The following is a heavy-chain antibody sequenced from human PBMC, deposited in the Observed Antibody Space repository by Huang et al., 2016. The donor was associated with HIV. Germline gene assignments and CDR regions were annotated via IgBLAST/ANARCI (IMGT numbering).Heavy chain of an antibody. CDR1: GYSFSIYW. J-gene: IGHJ3*01. V-gene: IGHV5-51*03. CDR3: AKGRRAFDV. Sequence: EVQLVQSGAEVKKPGESLKISCTGSGYSFSIYWIAWVRQMPGKGLEWMGSIYPFEYKSTYSPSFEGHVSISVDKSINTVYLHWSSLKASDTAIYYCAKGRRAFDVWGQGTWVTVSS. CDR2: IYPFEYKS.